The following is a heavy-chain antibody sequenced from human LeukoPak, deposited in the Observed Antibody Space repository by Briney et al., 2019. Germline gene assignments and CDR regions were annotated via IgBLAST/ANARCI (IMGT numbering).Heavy chain of an antibody. Sequence: GGSLRLSCAASGFSFSSYEMNWVRQAPGKGLEWVSNISPSGSTKYYADSVKGRFTISRDNAKNSLYLQMNNLRAGDTGVYYCTKLAVASADSWGQGTLVTVSS. CDR2: ISPSGSTK. V-gene: IGHV3-48*03. D-gene: IGHD6-19*01. CDR3: TKLAVASADS. CDR1: GFSFSSYE. J-gene: IGHJ4*02.